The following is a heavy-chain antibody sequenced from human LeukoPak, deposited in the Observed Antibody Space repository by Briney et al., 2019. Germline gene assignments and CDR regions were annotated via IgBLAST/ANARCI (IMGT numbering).Heavy chain of an antibody. Sequence: GESLKISCQGSGYSFTGYWIGWVRQVPGRGLEWVGIIYPGDSDTRYSPSFQGQVAMSADKSISTAYLQWSSLKVSDTAIYYCARRGMECSGGSCYPNFFDYWGQETLVTVSS. V-gene: IGHV5-51*01. CDR3: ARRGMECSGGSCYPNFFDY. J-gene: IGHJ4*02. CDR1: GYSFTGYW. CDR2: IYPGDSDT. D-gene: IGHD2-15*01.